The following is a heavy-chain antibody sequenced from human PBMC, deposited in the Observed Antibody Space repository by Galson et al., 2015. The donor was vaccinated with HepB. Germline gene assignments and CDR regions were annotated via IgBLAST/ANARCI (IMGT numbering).Heavy chain of an antibody. Sequence: SLRLSCAASGFTFSSYAMHWVRQAPGKGLEWVAVISYDGSNKYYADSVKGRFTISRDNSKNTLYLQMNSLRAEDTAVYYCAKDRAYYDFWSGYFAYWGQGTLVTVSS. D-gene: IGHD3-3*01. V-gene: IGHV3-30*04. CDR3: AKDRAYYDFWSGYFAY. CDR1: GFTFSSYA. J-gene: IGHJ4*02. CDR2: ISYDGSNK.